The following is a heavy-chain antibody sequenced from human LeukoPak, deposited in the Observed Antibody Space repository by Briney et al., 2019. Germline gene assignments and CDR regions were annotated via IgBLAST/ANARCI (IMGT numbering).Heavy chain of an antibody. D-gene: IGHD3-3*01. CDR2: ISGSGGSI. CDR1: GFTFSSYA. Sequence: GGSLRLSCAASGFTFSSYAMSWVRQAPGKGLEWVSAISGSGGSIYYADSVKGRFTISRDNSKNTLYLQMNSLRAEDTAVYYCAKDRITIFGVVTQYYFDYWGQGTLVTVSS. J-gene: IGHJ4*02. V-gene: IGHV3-23*01. CDR3: AKDRITIFGVVTQYYFDY.